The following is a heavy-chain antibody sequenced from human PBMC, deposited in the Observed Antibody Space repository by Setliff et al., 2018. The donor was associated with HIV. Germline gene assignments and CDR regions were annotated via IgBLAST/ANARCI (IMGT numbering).Heavy chain of an antibody. CDR1: GDSISSYY. V-gene: IGHV4-4*07. D-gene: IGHD3-22*01. CDR2: IYTSGST. J-gene: IGHJ4*02. CDR3: AREDGLDYYDSSGHYSY. Sequence: PSETLSLTCIVSGDSISSYYWSWIRQPAGKGLEWIGRIYTSGSTNYSPPLESRVTISVDTSKNQLSLKLSSVTAADTAVYYCAREDGLDYYDSSGHYSYWGQGTLVTVSS.